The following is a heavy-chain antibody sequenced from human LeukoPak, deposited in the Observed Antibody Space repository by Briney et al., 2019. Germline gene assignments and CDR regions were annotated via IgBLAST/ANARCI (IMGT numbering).Heavy chain of an antibody. CDR1: GFTVSDHY. CDR2: NRDKSKSYTT. CDR3: TRPSYYDSRGYSTNGFHI. V-gene: IGHV3-72*01. D-gene: IGHD3-22*01. J-gene: IGHJ3*02. Sequence: PGGSLRLSCVASGFTVSDHYIDWVRQAPGKGLEWVGRNRDKSKSYTTDYAASVRGRFTISRDDSKNSLYLQMYSLKTEDTAVYFCTRPSYYDSRGYSTNGFHIWGQGTMVTVSS.